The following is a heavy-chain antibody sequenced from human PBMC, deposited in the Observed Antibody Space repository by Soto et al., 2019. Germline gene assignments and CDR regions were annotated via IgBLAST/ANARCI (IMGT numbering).Heavy chain of an antibody. Sequence: GGSLRLSCAASGFTFSSYAMSWVRQAPGKGLEWVSAISGSGGSTYYADSVKGRFTISRDNSKNTLYLQMNSLRAEDTAVYYCAKVSCSSTSCYDDYYYMDVWGKGTTVTVSS. CDR1: GFTFSSYA. D-gene: IGHD2-2*01. CDR3: AKVSCSSTSCYDDYYYMDV. J-gene: IGHJ6*03. CDR2: ISGSGGST. V-gene: IGHV3-23*01.